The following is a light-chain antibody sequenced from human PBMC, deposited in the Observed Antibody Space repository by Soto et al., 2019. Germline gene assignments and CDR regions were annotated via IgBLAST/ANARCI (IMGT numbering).Light chain of an antibody. J-gene: IGKJ5*01. Sequence: DIQMTQSPSTLSASIGDRVTMTRRASQSISFWLAWYQQKPGKAPNVLIYDASSLESGVPSRFSGSRSGTESTLTIRSLKPDDFATYYCQQYYNFPTFGQGTRVEIK. V-gene: IGKV1-5*01. CDR1: QSISFW. CDR3: QQYYNFPT. CDR2: DAS.